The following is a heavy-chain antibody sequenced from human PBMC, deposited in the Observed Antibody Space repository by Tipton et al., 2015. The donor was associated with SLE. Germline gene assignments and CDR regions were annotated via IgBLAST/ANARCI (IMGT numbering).Heavy chain of an antibody. V-gene: IGHV4-59*08. CDR2: IDHSGST. J-gene: IGHJ4*02. Sequence: TLSLTCTVSDDSFSSYYWSWIRQFPGKGLEWLGYIDHSGSTKCNPSLRSRVTISVDTSKNQFSLNLSSVTAADTAVYYCARQLGYGDPFAFDYWSQGTLVTVSS. CDR3: ARQLGYGDPFAFDY. CDR1: DDSFSSYY. D-gene: IGHD4-17*01.